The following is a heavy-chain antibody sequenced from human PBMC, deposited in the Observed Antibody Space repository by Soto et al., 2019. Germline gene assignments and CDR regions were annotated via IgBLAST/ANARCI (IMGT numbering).Heavy chain of an antibody. J-gene: IGHJ6*03. Sequence: ASVKVSCKASGYTFTSYDINWVRQATGQGLEWMGWMNPNSGNTGYAQKFQGRVTMTRNTSISTAYMELSSLRSEDTAVYYCARSYGREYYMDVWGKGTTVTVSS. V-gene: IGHV1-8*01. CDR1: GYTFTSYD. CDR2: MNPNSGNT. D-gene: IGHD3-10*01. CDR3: ARSYGREYYMDV.